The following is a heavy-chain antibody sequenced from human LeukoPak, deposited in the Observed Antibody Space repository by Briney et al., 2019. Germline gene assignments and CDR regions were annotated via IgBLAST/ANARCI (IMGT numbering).Heavy chain of an antibody. D-gene: IGHD3-22*01. CDR2: IYHSGST. CDR3: ARDLRSLHYYDSSGYLLYAFDI. Sequence: PSGTLSLTCAVSGDSISSNNWWSWVRQPPGKGLEWIGEIYHSGSTYYNPSLKSRVTISVDTSKNQFSLKLSSVTAADTAVYYCARDLRSLHYYDSSGYLLYAFDIWGQGTMVTVSS. J-gene: IGHJ3*02. V-gene: IGHV4-4*02. CDR1: GDSISSNNW.